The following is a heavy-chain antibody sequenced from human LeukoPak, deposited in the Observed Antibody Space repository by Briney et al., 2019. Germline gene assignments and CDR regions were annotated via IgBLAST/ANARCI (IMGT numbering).Heavy chain of an antibody. CDR2: IIPIFGTA. Sequence: SVKVSCKASGGTFSSYAISLVRQAPGQGLEWMGGIIPIFGTANYAQKFQGRVTITTDESTSTAYMELSSLRSEDAAVYYCARLWDYSSGYNDYWGQGTLVTVPS. J-gene: IGHJ4*02. CDR1: GGTFSSYA. CDR3: ARLWDYSSGYNDY. D-gene: IGHD3-22*01. V-gene: IGHV1-69*05.